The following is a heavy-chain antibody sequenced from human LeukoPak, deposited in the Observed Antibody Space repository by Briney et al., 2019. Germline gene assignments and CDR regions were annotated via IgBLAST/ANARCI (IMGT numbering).Heavy chain of an antibody. CDR2: IYYSGST. V-gene: IGHV4-59*01. CDR3: ARGMRDYYGSGSYYYYMDV. J-gene: IGHJ6*03. Sequence: PSGTLSLTCTVSGVSISSYYWSWIRQPPGKGLEWIGYIYYSGSTNYNPSLKSRVTISVDTSKNQFSLKLSSVTAADTAVYYCARGMRDYYGSGSYYYYMDVWGKGTTVTVSS. CDR1: GVSISSYY. D-gene: IGHD3-10*01.